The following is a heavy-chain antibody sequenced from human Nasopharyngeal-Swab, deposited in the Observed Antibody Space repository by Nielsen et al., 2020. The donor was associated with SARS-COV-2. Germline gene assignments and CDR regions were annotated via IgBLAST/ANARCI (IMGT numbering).Heavy chain of an antibody. CDR2: ISSSSSTI. CDR3: ARRRRYCSGGSCYLTYFDY. D-gene: IGHD2-15*01. CDR1: GFTFSSYS. Sequence: WGSLRLSCAASGFTFSSYSMNWVRQAPGKGLEWVSYISSSSSTIYYADSVKGRFIISRDNAKNSLYQQMNSLRAEDTAVYYCARRRRYCSGGSCYLTYFDYWGQGTLVTVSS. J-gene: IGHJ4*02. V-gene: IGHV3-48*01.